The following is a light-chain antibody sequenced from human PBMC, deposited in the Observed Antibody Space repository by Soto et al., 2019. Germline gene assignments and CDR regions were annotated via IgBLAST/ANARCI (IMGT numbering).Light chain of an antibody. CDR3: QQRSDWPPWT. CDR2: DAS. V-gene: IGKV3-11*01. CDR1: QTVGSS. Sequence: EIVLTQSPATLSLSPGERVTLSCRASQTVGSSLAWYQHKPGQAPRLLIYDASSRATGIPARFSGSGSGPDFTLPISSLAPEDFAVYYCQQRSDWPPWTFGQGTKVEIK. J-gene: IGKJ1*01.